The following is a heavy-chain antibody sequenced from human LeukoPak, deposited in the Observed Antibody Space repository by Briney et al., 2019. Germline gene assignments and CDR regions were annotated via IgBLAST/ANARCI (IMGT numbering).Heavy chain of an antibody. Sequence: GGSLRLSCAVSGFTFRNYGMHWVRQAPGKGLEWVAVISYDGSNKYYADSVEGRFTISRDNSKNTLYLQMNGLRAEDTAVYYCAKEGGDTGLDAFDIWGQGTMVTVSS. J-gene: IGHJ3*02. CDR2: ISYDGSNK. CDR3: AKEGGDTGLDAFDI. D-gene: IGHD2-21*02. CDR1: GFTFRNYG. V-gene: IGHV3-30*18.